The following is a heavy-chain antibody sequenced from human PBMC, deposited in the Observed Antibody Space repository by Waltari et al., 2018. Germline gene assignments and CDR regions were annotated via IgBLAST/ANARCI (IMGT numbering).Heavy chain of an antibody. CDR1: GASITYGFY. Sequence: QVQLQESGPGLVKPSANLSLTCSVSGASITYGFYWAWVRQPPGKGLEYIGNIYHSDTGDYNPSLQSRVTMSVDTSKNQFSLELRSVTAADTAIYYCARDRTRRLDPWGQGILVTVSS. J-gene: IGHJ5*02. CDR2: IYHSDTG. V-gene: IGHV4-38-2*02. D-gene: IGHD6-25*01. CDR3: ARDRTRRLDP.